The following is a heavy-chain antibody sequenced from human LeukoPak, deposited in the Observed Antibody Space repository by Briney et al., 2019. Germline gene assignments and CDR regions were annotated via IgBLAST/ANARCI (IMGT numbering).Heavy chain of an antibody. Sequence: ASVKVSCKAFGYTFTSYGISWVRQAPGQGLEWMGWINPNSGGTSYAEKFQGRVTMTRDTSISTAYMELSRLRSDDTAVYYCARARMRGSGATDYWGQGTLVTVSS. CDR1: GYTFTSYG. CDR2: INPNSGGT. CDR3: ARARMRGSGATDY. J-gene: IGHJ4*02. V-gene: IGHV1-2*02. D-gene: IGHD1-14*01.